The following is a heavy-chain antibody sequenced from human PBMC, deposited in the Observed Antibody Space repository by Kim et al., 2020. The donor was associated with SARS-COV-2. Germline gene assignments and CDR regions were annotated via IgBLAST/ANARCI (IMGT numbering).Heavy chain of an antibody. V-gene: IGHV5-51*01. J-gene: IGHJ4*02. CDR3: ARLDDSSGPFDY. Sequence: RYSPSFQGQVTISADKSISTAYLQWSSLKASDTAMYYCARLDDSSGPFDYWGQGTLVTVSS. D-gene: IGHD6-19*01.